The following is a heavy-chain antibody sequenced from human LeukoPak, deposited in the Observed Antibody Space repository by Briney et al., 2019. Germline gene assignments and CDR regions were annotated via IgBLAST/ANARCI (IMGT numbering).Heavy chain of an antibody. Sequence: GGSLRLSCVGSGFTFINYAMTWVRQSPGRGLEYVSSSSGSGASTHYADSVKGRFTISRDNSRNTLYLEMSSLRAEDSALYYCAKGRAPYGSGGGEDYFDVWGRGTLVTVSS. CDR2: SSGSGAST. CDR3: AKGRAPYGSGGGEDYFDV. D-gene: IGHD3-10*01. CDR1: GFTFINYA. J-gene: IGHJ2*01. V-gene: IGHV3-23*01.